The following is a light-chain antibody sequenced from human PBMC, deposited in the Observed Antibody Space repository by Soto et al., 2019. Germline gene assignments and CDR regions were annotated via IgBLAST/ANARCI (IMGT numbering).Light chain of an antibody. J-gene: IGKJ4*01. V-gene: IGKV3-15*01. Sequence: IVMTQTPPTLSVSPGERATLSCRASQSVSSNLAWYQQKPGQAPRLLIYGASTRATGIPARFSGSGSGTEFTLTSINLQSEDFADYYSHQYSNWPLFGRGTKVDIK. CDR3: HQYSNWPL. CDR2: GAS. CDR1: QSVSSN.